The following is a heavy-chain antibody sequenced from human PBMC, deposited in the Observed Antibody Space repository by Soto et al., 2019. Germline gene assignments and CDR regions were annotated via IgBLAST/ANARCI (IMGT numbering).Heavy chain of an antibody. D-gene: IGHD2-15*01. Sequence: QVQLVESGGGVVQPGRSLRLSCAASGFTFSSYGMHWVRQAPGKGLEWVAVIWYDGSNKYYADSVKGRFTISRDNSKNTLYLPMNSLRAEDTAVYYCARDTPECSGGSCYLVDYYYGMDVWGQGTTVTGSS. J-gene: IGHJ6*01. CDR2: IWYDGSNK. CDR1: GFTFSSYG. CDR3: ARDTPECSGGSCYLVDYYYGMDV. V-gene: IGHV3-33*01.